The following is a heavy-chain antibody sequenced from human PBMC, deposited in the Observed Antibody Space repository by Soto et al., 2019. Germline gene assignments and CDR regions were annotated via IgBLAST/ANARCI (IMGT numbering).Heavy chain of an antibody. Sequence: PXETLSLTCTVSGGSISSYYWSWIRQPPGKGLEWIGYIYYSGSTNYNPSLKSRVTISVDTSKNQFSLKLSSVTAADTAVYYCARHGIPQWLGPLHYGMAVWGQGTTVPVYS. CDR1: GGSISSYY. D-gene: IGHD6-19*01. CDR2: IYYSGST. V-gene: IGHV4-59*08. CDR3: ARHGIPQWLGPLHYGMAV. J-gene: IGHJ6*02.